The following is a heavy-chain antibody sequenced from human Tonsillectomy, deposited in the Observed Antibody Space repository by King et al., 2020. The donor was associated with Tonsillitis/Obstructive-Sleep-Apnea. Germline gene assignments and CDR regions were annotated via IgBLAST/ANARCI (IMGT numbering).Heavy chain of an antibody. J-gene: IGHJ4*02. V-gene: IGHV1-2*04. Sequence: VQLVESGAEVKKPGASVKVSCKASGYTFTGYYLHWVRQAPGQGLEWMGWINPNSGGPNYAQNFQGWVTMTRDTSISTAYMGLIRLRSDDTAVYYCARGNFGVVIEYYFDYWGQGTLVTVSS. CDR2: INPNSGGP. CDR3: ARGNFGVVIEYYFDY. D-gene: IGHD3-3*01. CDR1: GYTFTGYY.